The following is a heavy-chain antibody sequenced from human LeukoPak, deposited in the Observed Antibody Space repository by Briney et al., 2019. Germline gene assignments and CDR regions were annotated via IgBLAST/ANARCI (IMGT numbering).Heavy chain of an antibody. Sequence: SETLSLTCAVYGGSFSGYYWSWIRQPPGKGLEWIGEINHSGSTNYNPSLKSRVTISVDTSKNQFSLKLSSVTAADTAVYYCARDVFDISEMALDYWGQGTLVTVSS. CDR2: INHSGST. V-gene: IGHV4-34*01. J-gene: IGHJ4*02. CDR1: GGSFSGYY. CDR3: ARDVFDISEMALDY. D-gene: IGHD3-9*01.